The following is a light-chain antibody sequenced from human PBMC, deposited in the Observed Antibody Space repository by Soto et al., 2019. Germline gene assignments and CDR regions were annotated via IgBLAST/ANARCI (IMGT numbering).Light chain of an antibody. CDR1: QTVASPY. CDR3: QQYDNSVYT. V-gene: IGKV3-20*01. CDR2: GTS. Sequence: EIVLTQSPGTLSLSPGERATLSCRTSQTVASPYLAWYQHRVGQAPRLLMYGTSTRASGVPDRFSGSGSGTDFTLTINSLEPEDSAVYYCQQYDNSVYTFGQGTKLEIK. J-gene: IGKJ2*01.